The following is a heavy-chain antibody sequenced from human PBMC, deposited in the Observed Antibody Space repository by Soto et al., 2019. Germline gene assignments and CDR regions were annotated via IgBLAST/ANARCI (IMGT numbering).Heavy chain of an antibody. CDR2: ISPDVSNR. CDR3: AREDLGVATITQRGMEV. CDR1: GFTLSTYG. Sequence: PGGSLRLSCAASGFTLSTYGTHWVRQAPGKGLEWVAVISPDVSNRYYADSVKGRFTVSRDNSQNTVYLQMNNLRAEDTAVYYCAREDLGVATITQRGMEVWGQGTTVTV. V-gene: IGHV3-30*04. D-gene: IGHD6-19*01. J-gene: IGHJ6*02.